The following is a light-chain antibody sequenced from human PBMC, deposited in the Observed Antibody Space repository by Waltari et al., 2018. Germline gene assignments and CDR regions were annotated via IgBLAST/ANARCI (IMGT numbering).Light chain of an antibody. J-gene: IGKJ1*01. CDR1: QSVLFSSNSKNY. CDR3: QQFYTTPPT. CDR2: WAS. Sequence: DIVMTQSPDSLAVSLGERATINCQSRQSVLFSSNSKNYLAWYQQKPGQPPKLLIYWASTRESGVPDRFSGSGSGTDFTLTISSLQAEDVAVYYCQQFYTTPPTFGQGTKVEIK. V-gene: IGKV4-1*01.